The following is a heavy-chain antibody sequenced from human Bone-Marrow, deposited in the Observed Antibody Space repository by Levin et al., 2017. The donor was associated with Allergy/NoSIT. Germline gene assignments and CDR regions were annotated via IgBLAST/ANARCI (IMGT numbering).Heavy chain of an antibody. D-gene: IGHD2-15*01. V-gene: IGHV1-2*02. CDR2: INPNSGGT. CDR3: ARYCSGGSCYHNWFDP. J-gene: IGHJ5*02. CDR1: GYTFTGYY. Sequence: GESLKISCKASGYTFTGYYMHWVRQAPGQGLEWMGWINPNSGGTNYAQKFQGRVTMTRDTSISTAYMELSRLRSDDTAVYYCARYCSGGSCYHNWFDPWGQGTLVTVSS.